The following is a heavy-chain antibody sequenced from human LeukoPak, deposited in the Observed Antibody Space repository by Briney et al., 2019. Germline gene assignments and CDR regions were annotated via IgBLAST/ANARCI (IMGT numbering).Heavy chain of an antibody. Sequence: GGSLILSCAASGSTFSSYGMHWVRQAPGEGLEWVAVISYDGSNKYYADSVKGRFTISRDNSKNTLYLQMNSLRAEDTAVYYCAKDSSGYYYGYWGQGTLVTVSS. J-gene: IGHJ4*02. CDR2: ISYDGSNK. CDR1: GSTFSSYG. V-gene: IGHV3-30*18. CDR3: AKDSSGYYYGY. D-gene: IGHD3-22*01.